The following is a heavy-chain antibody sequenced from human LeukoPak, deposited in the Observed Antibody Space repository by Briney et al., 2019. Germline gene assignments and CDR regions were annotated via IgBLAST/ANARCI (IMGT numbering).Heavy chain of an antibody. D-gene: IGHD3-3*01. CDR3: ARGPYYDSWSGAGY. CDR2: ITTYNGNT. V-gene: IGHV1-18*01. J-gene: IGHJ4*02. Sequence: GASMEVSFKASGYPFRNFGISWVRPAPGPRLEWMGWITTYNGNTNYIQKLQGRVTMTTDTSTSTAYMELRSLRSDDTAVYYCARGPYYDSWSGAGYWGQGTLVTVSS. CDR1: GYPFRNFG.